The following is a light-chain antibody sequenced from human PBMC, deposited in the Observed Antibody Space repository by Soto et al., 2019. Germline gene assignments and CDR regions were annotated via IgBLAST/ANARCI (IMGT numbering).Light chain of an antibody. CDR3: QQYNNWAPSIP. CDR2: GAS. CDR1: QSVSSN. J-gene: IGKJ5*01. V-gene: IGKV3-15*01. Sequence: EIVMTQSPCTLSLSAGERATLSCRASQSVSSNLAWYQQKPGQAPRLLIYGASTRDTGIPARFSGSGSGTEFTLTISSLQSEDFAVYYCQQYNNWAPSIPFGQGTRL.